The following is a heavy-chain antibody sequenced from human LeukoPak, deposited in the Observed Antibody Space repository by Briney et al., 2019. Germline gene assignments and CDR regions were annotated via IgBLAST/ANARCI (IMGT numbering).Heavy chain of an antibody. Sequence: SETLSLTCTVSGGSISSHYRSWIRQPAGKGLEWIGRIYTSGSTNYNPSLKSRVTMSVDTSKNQFSLKLSSVTAADTAVYYCARDRYYYGSGSSHFDYWGQGTLVTVSS. CDR2: IYTSGST. D-gene: IGHD3-10*01. CDR3: ARDRYYYGSGSSHFDY. J-gene: IGHJ4*02. V-gene: IGHV4-4*07. CDR1: GGSISSHY.